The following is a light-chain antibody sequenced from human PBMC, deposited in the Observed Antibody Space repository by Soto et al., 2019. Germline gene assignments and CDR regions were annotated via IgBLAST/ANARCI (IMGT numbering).Light chain of an antibody. CDR1: SSNIGAGYD. V-gene: IGLV1-40*01. J-gene: IGLJ1*01. CDR2: GNS. Sequence: QSVLTQPPSVSGATGQRVTISCTVSSSNIGAGYDVHWYQQLPGTAPKLLIYGNSNRPSGVPDRFSGSKSGTSASLAITGLQAEDEADYYFQSYDISLSGYVFGTGTKLNVL. CDR3: QSYDISLSGYV.